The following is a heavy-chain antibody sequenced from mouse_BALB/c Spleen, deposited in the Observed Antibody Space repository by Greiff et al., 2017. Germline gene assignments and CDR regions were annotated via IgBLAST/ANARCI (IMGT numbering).Heavy chain of an antibody. CDR1: GFAFSSYD. J-gene: IGHJ2*01. Sequence: EVQLVESGGGLVKPGGSLKLSCAASGFAFSSYDMSWVRQTPEKRLEWVAYISSGGGSTYYPDTVKGRFTISRDNTKKTLYLQMSSLRSEDTAMYYCARSSYGNYLYFDYWGQGTTLTVSS. CDR3: ARSSYGNYLYFDY. V-gene: IGHV5-12-1*01. CDR2: ISSGGGST. D-gene: IGHD2-10*02.